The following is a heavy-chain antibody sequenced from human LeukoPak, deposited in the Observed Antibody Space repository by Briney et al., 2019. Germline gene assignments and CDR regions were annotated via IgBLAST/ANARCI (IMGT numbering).Heavy chain of an antibody. CDR2: INPSGGST. Sequence: SVTVSCKASGYTFNSYYMHWVRQAPGQGLEWMGIINPSGGSTSYAQKFQGRVTMTRDMSTSTVYMELSSLSSEDTAVYYCARDQDSGTLDYWGQGTLVTVSS. D-gene: IGHD2-15*01. CDR3: ARDQDSGTLDY. J-gene: IGHJ4*02. CDR1: GYTFNSYY. V-gene: IGHV1-46*02.